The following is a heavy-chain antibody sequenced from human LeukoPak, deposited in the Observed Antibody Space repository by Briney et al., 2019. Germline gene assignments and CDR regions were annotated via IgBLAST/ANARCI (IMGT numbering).Heavy chain of an antibody. V-gene: IGHV1-18*03. J-gene: IGHJ5*02. CDR3: ARVVVATVSWFDP. D-gene: IGHD2-15*01. Sequence: ASVKLSCKASGYTFTNYGITWVRQAPGQGLDLMGWISAYNGNTNYSQKLQRRVTMTTDTFTSTAYMELRSMTSDEMVVYYCARVVVATVSWFDPWGQGARVTVSS. CDR2: ISAYNGNT. CDR1: GYTFTNYG.